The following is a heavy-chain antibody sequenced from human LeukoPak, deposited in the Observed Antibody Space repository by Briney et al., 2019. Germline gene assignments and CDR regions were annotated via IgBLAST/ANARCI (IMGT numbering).Heavy chain of an antibody. D-gene: IGHD5-18*01. J-gene: IGHJ4*02. CDR1: GFTFSGSA. Sequence: GGSLRLSCAASGFTFSGSAMHWVRQASGKGLEWVGRIRSKANSYATAYAASVKGRFTISRDDSKNTAYLQMNSLKTEDTAVYYCTGSEWIQLWNDYWGQGTLVTVSS. CDR3: TGSEWIQLWNDY. CDR2: IRSKANSYAT. V-gene: IGHV3-73*01.